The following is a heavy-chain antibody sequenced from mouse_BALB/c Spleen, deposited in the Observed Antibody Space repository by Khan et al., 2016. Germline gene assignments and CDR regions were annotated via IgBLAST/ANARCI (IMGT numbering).Heavy chain of an antibody. V-gene: IGHV3-6*02. CDR3: AREDYYGYYFDY. CDR1: GYSITSGYY. D-gene: IGHD1-2*01. J-gene: IGHJ2*01. CDR2: ISYDGSN. Sequence: EVQLQESGPGLVKPSQSLSLTCSVTGYSITSGYYWNWIRQFPGNKLEWMGYISYDGSNNYNPSLKNRISITRDTSKNQFFLKLNSVTTEDTATYHCAREDYYGYYFDYWGQGTTLTVSS.